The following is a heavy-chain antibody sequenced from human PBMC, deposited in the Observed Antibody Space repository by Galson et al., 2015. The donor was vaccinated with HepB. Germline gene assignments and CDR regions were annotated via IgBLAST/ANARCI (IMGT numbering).Heavy chain of an antibody. CDR3: ARSGTGIATSGTGFDY. CDR1: GYTFTAYA. V-gene: IGHV1-3*01. J-gene: IGHJ4*02. D-gene: IGHD6-13*01. CDR2: IYAGNGNT. Sequence: SVKVSCKAYGYTFTAYAIDWVRQAPEQGLQWMGWIYAGNGNTQYSQHFQGRVTITRDTSATTAYMELSSLTSEDTAVYYCARSGTGIATSGTGFDYWGQGTLVTVSS.